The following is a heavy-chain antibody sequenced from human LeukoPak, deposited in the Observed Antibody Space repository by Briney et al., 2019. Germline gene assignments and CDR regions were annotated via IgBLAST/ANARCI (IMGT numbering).Heavy chain of an antibody. D-gene: IGHD3-22*01. CDR3: ARLRARYYYDSIGYRIGGIGAFDI. V-gene: IGHV4-34*01. CDR2: INHSGST. CDR1: GGSFSGYY. J-gene: IGHJ3*02. Sequence: PSENLSLTCAVYGGSFSGYYWSWIRQPPGKELEWIGKINHSGSTNSNPSLKSRATISVNTSRNQFSLKLSSVTAADTAVYYYARLRARYYYDSIGYRIGGIGAFDIWGQGTMVTVSS.